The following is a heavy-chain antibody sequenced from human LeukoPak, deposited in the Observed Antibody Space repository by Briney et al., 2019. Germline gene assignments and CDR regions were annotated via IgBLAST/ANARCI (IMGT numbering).Heavy chain of an antibody. CDR2: ISSGSSYI. CDR1: GFTFSSYS. CDR3: ARDRQGFMSEWPNWFDP. D-gene: IGHD3-16*01. V-gene: IGHV3-21*01. J-gene: IGHJ5*02. Sequence: GGSLRLSCTASGFTFSSYSMNWVRQGPGKGLEWVSSISSGSSYIYYADSVQGRFTISRDNAKNSLYLQMSSLTAEDTAVYYCARDRQGFMSEWPNWFDPWGQGALVTVSS.